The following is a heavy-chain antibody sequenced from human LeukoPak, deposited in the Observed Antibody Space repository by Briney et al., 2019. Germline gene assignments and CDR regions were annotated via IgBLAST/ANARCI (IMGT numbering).Heavy chain of an antibody. CDR2: IHYTGST. CDR3: ARVFDSGSQAYFYYMDV. J-gene: IGHJ6*03. Sequence: KSSETLSLTCTVSGGSINSYYWSWIRQPPGKGLECIGYIHYTGSTNYNPSLKSRVTISADTSKNQFSLKVSSVTAADTAVYYCARVFDSGSQAYFYYMDVWGKGTTVTISS. CDR1: GGSINSYY. D-gene: IGHD3-10*01. V-gene: IGHV4-59*01.